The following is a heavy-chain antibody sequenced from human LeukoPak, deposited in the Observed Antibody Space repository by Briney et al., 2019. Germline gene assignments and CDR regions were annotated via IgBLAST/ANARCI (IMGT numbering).Heavy chain of an antibody. CDR3: ARDRVVAVGVA. CDR1: GGSISSYY. Sequence: SETLSLTCTVSGGSISSYYWSWIRQPPGKGLEWIGYIYYSGSTNYNPSLKSRVTISVDTSKNQFSLKLSSETAADTAVYYCARDRVVAVGVAWGQGTLVTVSS. CDR2: IYYSGST. V-gene: IGHV4-59*01. J-gene: IGHJ5*02. D-gene: IGHD2-15*01.